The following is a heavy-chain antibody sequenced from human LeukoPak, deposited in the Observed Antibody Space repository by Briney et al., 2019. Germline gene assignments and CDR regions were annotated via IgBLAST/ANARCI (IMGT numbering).Heavy chain of an antibody. CDR2: ISSSGSTI. Sequence: GGSLRLSCAASGFTFSSYEMNWVRQAPGKGLEWVSYISSSGSTIYYADSVKGRFTISRDNAKNSLYLQMNSLRAEDTAVYYCARLTGWGYSSGRNAFDIWGQGTMVTVSS. J-gene: IGHJ3*02. CDR1: GFTFSSYE. V-gene: IGHV3-48*03. CDR3: ARLTGWGYSSGRNAFDI. D-gene: IGHD6-19*01.